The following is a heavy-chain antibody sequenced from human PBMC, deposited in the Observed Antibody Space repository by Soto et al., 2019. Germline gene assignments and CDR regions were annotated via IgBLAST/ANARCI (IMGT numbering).Heavy chain of an antibody. CDR1: GVTLSSYS. CDR3: ARDFRDDPYYYGMDV. V-gene: IGHV3-21*01. J-gene: IGHJ6*02. Sequence: PGGSLRVSCSASGVTLSSYSMNWVRQAPGKGLEWVSSISSSSSYIYYADSVKGRFTISRDNAKNSLYLQMNSLRAEDTAVYYCARDFRDDPYYYGMDVWGQGTTVNVYS. D-gene: IGHD1-1*01. CDR2: ISSSSSYI.